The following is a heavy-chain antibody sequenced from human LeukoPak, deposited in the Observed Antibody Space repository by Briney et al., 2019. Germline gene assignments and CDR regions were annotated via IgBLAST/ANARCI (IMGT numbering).Heavy chain of an antibody. Sequence: ASVKVSCKASGYTFTGYFMHWARQAPGQGLEWMGWINPNSGGTNYAQKFQGRVTMTRDTSISTAYMELSRLRSDDTAVYYCARDRHKTSFDYWGQGTLVTVSS. CDR1: GYTFTGYF. CDR3: ARDRHKTSFDY. CDR2: INPNSGGT. J-gene: IGHJ4*02. V-gene: IGHV1-2*02.